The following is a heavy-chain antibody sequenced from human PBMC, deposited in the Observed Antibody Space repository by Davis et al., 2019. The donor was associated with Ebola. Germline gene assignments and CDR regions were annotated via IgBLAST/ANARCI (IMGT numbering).Heavy chain of an antibody. CDR1: GFTFSSYA. CDR2: ISYDGSTE. J-gene: IGHJ3*02. Sequence: GGSLRLSCAASGFTFSSYAMHWVRQAPGKGLEWVAIISYDGSTEYYADSVKGRFTISRYNSKNTLYLQMNSLRAEDTAVYYCARITVGPEMKYYDFWSGQLHDAFDIWGQGTMVTVSS. CDR3: ARITVGPEMKYYDFWSGQLHDAFDI. D-gene: IGHD3-3*01. V-gene: IGHV3-30-3*01.